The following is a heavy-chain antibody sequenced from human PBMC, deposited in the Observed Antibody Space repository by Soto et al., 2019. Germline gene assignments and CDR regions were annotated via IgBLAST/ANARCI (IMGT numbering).Heavy chain of an antibody. CDR1: GFTFTSSA. J-gene: IGHJ6*02. CDR3: AADMITFGGVIVIPTYGMDV. Sequence: ASVKVSCKASGFTFTSSAVQWVRQARGQRLEWIGWIVVGSGNTNYAQKFQERVTITRDMSTSTAYMELSSLRSEDTAVYYCAADMITFGGVIVIPTYGMDVWGQGTTVPVSS. D-gene: IGHD3-16*02. CDR2: IVVGSGNT. V-gene: IGHV1-58*01.